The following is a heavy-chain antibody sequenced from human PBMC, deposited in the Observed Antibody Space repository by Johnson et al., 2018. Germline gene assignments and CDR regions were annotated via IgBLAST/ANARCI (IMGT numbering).Heavy chain of an antibody. J-gene: IGHJ3*02. V-gene: IGHV6-1*01. D-gene: IGHD3-10*01. CDR3: AWCGDPRGDDAFHS. Sequence: QVQLQESGPGLVKPSQTLSLTCAISGDSVSSNSAAWNWIRQSPSRGLEWLGRTYYRSKWYNDYAVSVKSRITITQDTSKNQFSLQLNSVTPEDTAVSYCAWCGDPRGDDAFHSWGQGTMVTVSS. CDR1: GDSVSSNSAA. CDR2: TYYRSKWYN.